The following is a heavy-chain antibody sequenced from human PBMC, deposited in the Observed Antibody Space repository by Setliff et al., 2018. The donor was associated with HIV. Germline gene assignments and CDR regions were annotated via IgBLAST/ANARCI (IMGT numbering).Heavy chain of an antibody. V-gene: IGHV3-23*01. CDR2: IRTDGDAT. D-gene: IGHD3-22*01. Sequence: GESLKISCAASGFTFSSYSMTWVRQAPGKGLEWVSSIRTDGDATYYADSVKGRFTISRDNSKNTLYLQMNSLRVEDAAVYYCAKGRSGYYNFDSWGQGTQVTVSS. CDR3: AKGRSGYYNFDS. CDR1: GFTFSSYS. J-gene: IGHJ4*02.